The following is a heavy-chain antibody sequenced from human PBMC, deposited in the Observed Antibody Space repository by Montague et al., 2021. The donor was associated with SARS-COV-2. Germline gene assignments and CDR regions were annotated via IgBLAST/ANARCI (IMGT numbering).Heavy chain of an antibody. CDR1: GFTFSSHW. J-gene: IGHJ5*02. Sequence: SLRLSCAASGFTFSSHWMHWVRQLPGTGLLWVSRINTDGTITNYADSAKGRFTISRDNAKNSMYLQMNSLRVEDTAVYYCATDRTVAPGYGFDPWGQGTLVTVSP. V-gene: IGHV3-74*01. CDR2: INTDGTIT. CDR3: ATDRTVAPGYGFDP. D-gene: IGHD3-9*01.